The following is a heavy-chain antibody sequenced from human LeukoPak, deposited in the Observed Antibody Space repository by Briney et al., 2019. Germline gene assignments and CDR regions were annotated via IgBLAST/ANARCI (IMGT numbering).Heavy chain of an antibody. CDR2: IYYSGST. Sequence: SETLSLTCTVSGGSISSYYWSWIRQPPGKGLEWIGYIYYSGSTNYNPSLKSRVTISVDTSKNQFSLKLSPVTAADTAVYYCARHGGDVDTARALDYWGQGTLVTVSS. V-gene: IGHV4-59*08. J-gene: IGHJ4*02. D-gene: IGHD5-18*01. CDR1: GGSISSYY. CDR3: ARHGGDVDTARALDY.